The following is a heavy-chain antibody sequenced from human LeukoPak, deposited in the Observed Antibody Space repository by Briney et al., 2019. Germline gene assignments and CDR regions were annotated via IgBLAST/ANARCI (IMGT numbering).Heavy chain of an antibody. CDR2: IWYDGSNK. D-gene: IGHD5-18*01. CDR3: ARENVDTAGFDY. CDR1: RFTFSSYG. V-gene: IGHV3-33*01. Sequence: GGSLRLSCAASRFTFSSYGMHWVRQAPGKGLEWVAVIWYDGSNKYYADSVKGRFTISRDNSKNTLYLQMNSLRAEDTAVYYCARENVDTAGFDYWGQGTLVTVSS. J-gene: IGHJ4*02.